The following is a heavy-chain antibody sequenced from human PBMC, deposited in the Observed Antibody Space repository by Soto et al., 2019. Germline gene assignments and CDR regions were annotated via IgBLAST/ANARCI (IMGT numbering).Heavy chain of an antibody. D-gene: IGHD2-15*01. CDR3: ARNPCGGSGGSCYSGGYYYYYNGMDV. Sequence: QVQLQESGPGLVKPSETLSLTCTVSGGSISSYYWSWIRQPPGKGLEWIGYIYYSGSTNYNPSLKSRVTISVDTSKNQCSLKLSSVTAADTAVYYCARNPCGGSGGSCYSGGYYYYYNGMDVWGQGTTVTVSS. V-gene: IGHV4-59*01. CDR1: GGSISSYY. J-gene: IGHJ6*02. CDR2: IYYSGST.